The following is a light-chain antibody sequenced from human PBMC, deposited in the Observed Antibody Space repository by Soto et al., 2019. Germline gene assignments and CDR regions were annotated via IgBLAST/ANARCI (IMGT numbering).Light chain of an antibody. CDR2: AAS. J-gene: IGKJ1*01. CDR3: QQSYSTTWT. CDR1: QGIRDD. V-gene: IGKV1-39*01. Sequence: DIQMTQSPSTLSASVGDRVTITCRASQGIRDDLGWYQQKPGKAPKLLIYAASSLQSGVPSRFSGSGSGTDFTLTMMSLLPEDFATYYCQQSYSTTWTFGLGTKVDI.